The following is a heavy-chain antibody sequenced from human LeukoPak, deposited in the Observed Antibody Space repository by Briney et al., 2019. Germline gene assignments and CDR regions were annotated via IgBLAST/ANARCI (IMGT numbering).Heavy chain of an antibody. D-gene: IGHD2-2*01. Sequence: ASVKVSCKASGGTFSSYAISWVRQAPGQGLEWMGGIIPIFGTANYAQKFQGRVTITRDTSASTAYMELSSLRSEDTAVYYCARASEGYAGVVPAAGSDYWGQGTLVTVSS. CDR3: ARASEGYAGVVPAAGSDY. CDR1: GGTFSSYA. V-gene: IGHV1-69*05. CDR2: IIPIFGTA. J-gene: IGHJ4*02.